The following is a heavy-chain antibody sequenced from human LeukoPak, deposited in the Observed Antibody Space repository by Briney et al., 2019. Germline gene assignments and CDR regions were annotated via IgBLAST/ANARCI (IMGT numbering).Heavy chain of an antibody. CDR1: GFTFSNYG. D-gene: IGHD6-19*01. J-gene: IGHJ4*02. CDR3: AKDGGDSGWYPVDY. Sequence: TGGSLRLSCAASGFTFSNYGMSWVRQAPGKGLEWVSVISGSGGSTYYADSVKGRFTISRDNSKNTLYLQMNSLRAEDTAVYYCAKDGGDSGWYPVDYWGQGTLVTVSS. CDR2: ISGSGGST. V-gene: IGHV3-23*01.